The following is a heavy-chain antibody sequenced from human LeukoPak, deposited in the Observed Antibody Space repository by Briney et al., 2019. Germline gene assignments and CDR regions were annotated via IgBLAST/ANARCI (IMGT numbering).Heavy chain of an antibody. V-gene: IGHV2-5*02. CDR3: AHRKNYYDSSVFDN. D-gene: IGHD3-22*01. J-gene: IGHJ4*02. CDR1: GFSLNTRGVG. CDR2: IYWDDDR. Sequence: PGPTLVNPTQTLTLTCTFSGFSLNTRGVGVGWIRQPPGRALEWLALIYWDDDRRYSPSLKSRLTITKDTSKNQVVLTMTNMDPVDTATYFCAHRKNYYDSSVFDNWGQGTLVTVSS.